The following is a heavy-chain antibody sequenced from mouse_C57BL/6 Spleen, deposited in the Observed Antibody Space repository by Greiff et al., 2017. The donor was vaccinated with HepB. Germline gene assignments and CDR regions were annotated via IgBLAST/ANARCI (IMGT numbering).Heavy chain of an antibody. CDR1: GFSLTSYG. CDR2: IWSGGST. V-gene: IGHV2-2*01. CDR3: ARSPYYDYDPYAMDY. Sequence: VKLQESGPGLVQPSQSLSITCTVSGFSLTSYGVHWVRQSPGKGLEWLGVIWSGGSTDYNAAFISRLSISKDNSKSQVFFKMNSLQADDTAIYYCARSPYYDYDPYAMDYWGQGTSVTVSS. J-gene: IGHJ4*01. D-gene: IGHD2-4*01.